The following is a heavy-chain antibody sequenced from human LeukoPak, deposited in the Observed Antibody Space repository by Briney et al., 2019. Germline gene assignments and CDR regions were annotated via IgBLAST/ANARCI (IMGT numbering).Heavy chain of an antibody. J-gene: IGHJ4*02. Sequence: PGGSLRLSCTASGFTFGDYAMSWFRQAPGKGLEWVGFIRSKAYGGTTEYAASVKGRFTISRDDSKNTLYLQMNSLKTEDTAVYYCTTESPHFDYWGRGTLVTVSS. CDR3: TTESPHFDY. CDR2: IRSKAYGGTT. CDR1: GFTFGDYA. V-gene: IGHV3-49*03.